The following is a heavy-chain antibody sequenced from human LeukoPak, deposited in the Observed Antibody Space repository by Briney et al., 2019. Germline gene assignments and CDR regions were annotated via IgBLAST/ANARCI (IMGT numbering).Heavy chain of an antibody. CDR3: ARDRSADYCDSSGFVDY. CDR2: IWYDGSNK. Sequence: PGRSLRLSCAASGFTFSSYGMHWVRQAPGKGLEWVAVIWYDGSNKYYADSVKGRLTISRDNSKNTLYLQMNSLRAEDTAVYYCARDRSADYCDSSGFVDYWGQGTLVTVSS. D-gene: IGHD3-22*01. J-gene: IGHJ4*02. CDR1: GFTFSSYG. V-gene: IGHV3-33*01.